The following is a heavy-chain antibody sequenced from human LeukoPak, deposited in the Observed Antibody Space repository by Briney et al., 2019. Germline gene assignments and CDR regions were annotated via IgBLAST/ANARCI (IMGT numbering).Heavy chain of an antibody. J-gene: IGHJ6*02. CDR3: AIAHCSSTSCYNYYYYYGMDV. Sequence: SETLSLTCTVSGGSISGSPYYWGWIRQPPGKGLEWIGTIHYTGSTYYNPSLKSRVTISVDTSKNHFSLKLTYVTAADTAVYYCAIAHCSSTSCYNYYYYYGMDVWGQGTTVTVSS. CDR1: GGSISGSPYY. D-gene: IGHD2-2*02. CDR2: IHYTGST. V-gene: IGHV4-39*02.